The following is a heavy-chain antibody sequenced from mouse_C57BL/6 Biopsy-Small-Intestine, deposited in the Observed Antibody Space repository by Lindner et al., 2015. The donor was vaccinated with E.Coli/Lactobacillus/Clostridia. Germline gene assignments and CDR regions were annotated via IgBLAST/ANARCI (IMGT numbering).Heavy chain of an antibody. CDR2: IDPEDGDT. CDR3: TTYYNSRTYFDV. Sequence: VQLQESGAELVRPGASVKLSCTASGFNIKDYYMHWVSQRPEQGLEWIGRIDPEDGDTEYAPKFQGKATMTADTSSNTAYLQLSSLTSEDTAVYYCTTYYNSRTYFDVWGSGTTVIISS. D-gene: IGHD2-4*01. CDR1: GFNIKDYY. J-gene: IGHJ1*01. V-gene: IGHV14-1*01.